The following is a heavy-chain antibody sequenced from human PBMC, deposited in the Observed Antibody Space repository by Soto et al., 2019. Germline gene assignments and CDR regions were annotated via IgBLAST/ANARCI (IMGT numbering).Heavy chain of an antibody. Sequence: PSETLSLTCTVSGGSISSSYWGWIRQPPGKGLEWIGTIHYSGSTYYNPSLKSRVTISVDTSKNQISLKLSSVTAADTAVYYCARVCGGDCHNGMDVWGQGTTVTVSS. V-gene: IGHV4-39*07. CDR1: GGSISSSY. CDR2: IHYSGST. J-gene: IGHJ6*02. CDR3: ARVCGGDCHNGMDV. D-gene: IGHD2-21*02.